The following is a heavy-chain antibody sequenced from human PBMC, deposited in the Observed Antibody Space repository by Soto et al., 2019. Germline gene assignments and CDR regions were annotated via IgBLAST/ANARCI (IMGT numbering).Heavy chain of an antibody. V-gene: IGHV3-21*01. CDR2: ISSSSSYI. J-gene: IGHJ6*02. D-gene: IGHD6-13*01. Sequence: LRLSCAASGFTFSSYSMNWVRQAPGKGLEWVSSISSSSSYIYYADSVKGRFTISRDNAKNSLYLQMNSLRAEDTAVYYCARDLYSSSFPPAYYYYYGMDVWGQGTTVTVSS. CDR1: GFTFSSYS. CDR3: ARDLYSSSFPPAYYYYYGMDV.